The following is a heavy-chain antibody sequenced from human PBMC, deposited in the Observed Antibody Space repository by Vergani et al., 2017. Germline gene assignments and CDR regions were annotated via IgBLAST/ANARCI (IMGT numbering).Heavy chain of an antibody. V-gene: IGHV1-8*02. J-gene: IGHJ6*03. D-gene: IGHD3-3*01. Sequence: QVQLVQSGAEVKKPGASVKVSCKASGYTFTSYDINWVRQATGPGLEWMGWMNPNSGNTGYAQKFQGRVTMTRNTSISTAYMELSSLRSEDTAVYYCARGPRSGVVIIAWDDYYYMDVWGKGTTVTVSS. CDR3: ARGPRSGVVIIAWDDYYYMDV. CDR1: GYTFTSYD. CDR2: MNPNSGNT.